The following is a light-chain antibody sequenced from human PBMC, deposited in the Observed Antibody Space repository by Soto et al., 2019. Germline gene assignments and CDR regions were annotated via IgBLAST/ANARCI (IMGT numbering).Light chain of an antibody. CDR3: QQYDNLPLT. V-gene: IGKV1D-8*03. CDR2: DAS. CDR1: RVSRGY. Sequence: VIWMTQSPSLLSASTGDRVTISCRMSRVSRGYLAWYEQKPGKAPELLIYDASDLETGVPSRFSGSGSGTDFTFTINSLQPEDIATNYCQQYDNLPLTFGGGTKVDI. J-gene: IGKJ4*01.